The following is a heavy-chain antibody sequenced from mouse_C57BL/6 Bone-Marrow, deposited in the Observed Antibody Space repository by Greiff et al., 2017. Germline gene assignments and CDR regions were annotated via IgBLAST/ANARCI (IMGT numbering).Heavy chain of an antibody. D-gene: IGHD2-4*01. CDR2: IDPENGDT. J-gene: IGHJ2*01. Sequence: EVMLVESGAELVRPGASVKLSCTASGFNIKDDYMHWVKQRPEQGLEWIGWIDPENGDTEYASKFQGKATITADTSSNTAYLQLSSLTSEDTAVYYCTTDYDYFDYWGQGTTLTVSS. CDR3: TTDYDYFDY. V-gene: IGHV14-4*01. CDR1: GFNIKDDY.